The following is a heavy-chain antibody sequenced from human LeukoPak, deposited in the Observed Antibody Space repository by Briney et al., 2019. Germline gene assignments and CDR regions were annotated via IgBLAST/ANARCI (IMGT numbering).Heavy chain of an antibody. D-gene: IGHD6-19*01. Sequence: GGSLRLSCAASGFTVSSNYMSWARQAPGKGLEWVSVIYSGGSTYYPDSVKGRFTISRDNSKNSLYLQMNSLRTEDPAVFYCARWVPTTSGLAHDGFYISGQGKMVTVSS. CDR1: GFTVSSNY. CDR2: IYSGGST. CDR3: ARWVPTTSGLAHDGFYI. J-gene: IGHJ3*02. V-gene: IGHV3-66*01.